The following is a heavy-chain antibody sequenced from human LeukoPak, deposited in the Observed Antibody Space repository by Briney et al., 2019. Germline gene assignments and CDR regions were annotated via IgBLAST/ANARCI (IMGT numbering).Heavy chain of an antibody. CDR3: ARIEGSGNFDY. Sequence: GGSLRLSCAASGFTFSSYAMHWVRQAPGKGLEWVAVISYDGSNKYYADSVKGRFTISRDNSKNTLYLQMNSLRAEDTAVYYCARIEGSGNFDYWGQGTLVTVSS. CDR1: GFTFSSYA. V-gene: IGHV3-30*04. CDR2: ISYDGSNK. D-gene: IGHD2-15*01. J-gene: IGHJ4*02.